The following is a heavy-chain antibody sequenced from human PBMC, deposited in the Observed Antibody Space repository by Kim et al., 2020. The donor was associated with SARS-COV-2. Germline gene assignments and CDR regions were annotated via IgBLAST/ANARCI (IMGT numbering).Heavy chain of an antibody. V-gene: IGHV3-23*01. CDR3: AKDGRLWFGESYDY. J-gene: IGHJ4*02. Sequence: ADSWKGRFTISRDNSKNTLYLQMNSLRAEDTAVYYCAKDGRLWFGESYDYWGQGTLVTVSS. D-gene: IGHD3-10*01.